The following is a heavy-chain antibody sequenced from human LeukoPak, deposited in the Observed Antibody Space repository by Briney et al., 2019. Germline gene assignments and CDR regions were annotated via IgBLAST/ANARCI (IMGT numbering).Heavy chain of an antibody. CDR2: INHSGST. V-gene: IGHV4-34*01. CDR3: ARAHGAHHGDPGAFDI. D-gene: IGHD4-17*01. J-gene: IGHJ3*02. Sequence: SETLSLTCAVYGGSFSGYYWSWIRQPPGKGLEWIGEINHSGSTNYNPSLKSRVTISVDTSKNQFSLKLSSVTAADTAVYYCARAHGAHHGDPGAFDIWGQGTMVTVSS. CDR1: GGSFSGYY.